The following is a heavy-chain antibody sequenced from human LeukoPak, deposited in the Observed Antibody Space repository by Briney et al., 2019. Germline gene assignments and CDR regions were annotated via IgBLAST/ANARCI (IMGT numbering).Heavy chain of an antibody. CDR3: AKNTMVRGAGGYYFDY. J-gene: IGHJ4*02. Sequence: GGSLRLSCAASGFTFSSYGMHWVRQAPGKGLEWVAFIRYDGSNKYYADSVKGRFTISRDNSKNTLYLQMNSLRAEDTAVYHCAKNTMVRGAGGYYFDYWGQGTLVTVSS. CDR1: GFTFSSYG. CDR2: IRYDGSNK. V-gene: IGHV3-30*02. D-gene: IGHD3-10*01.